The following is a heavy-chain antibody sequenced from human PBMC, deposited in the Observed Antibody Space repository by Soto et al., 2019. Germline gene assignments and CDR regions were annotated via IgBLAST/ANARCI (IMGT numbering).Heavy chain of an antibody. CDR2: IYYSGST. CDR1: GGSISCYY. V-gene: IGHV4-59*01. Sequence: SETLSLTCTVSGGSISCYYWSWIRQPPGKGLEWIGYIYYSGSTIYNPSLKSRVTISVDTSKNQFSLKLSSVTAADTVVYYCARARYDSSGYYYFDYWGQGTLVTVSS. J-gene: IGHJ4*02. D-gene: IGHD3-22*01. CDR3: ARARYDSSGYYYFDY.